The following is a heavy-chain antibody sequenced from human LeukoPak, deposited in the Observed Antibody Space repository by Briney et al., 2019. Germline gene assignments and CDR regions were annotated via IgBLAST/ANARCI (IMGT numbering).Heavy chain of an antibody. CDR1: GGSISSYY. V-gene: IGHV4-4*07. CDR3: ARDSYSSSWYFDY. J-gene: IGHJ4*02. CDR2: IYASGST. D-gene: IGHD6-13*01. Sequence: PSETLSLTCTVSGGSISSYYRSWIRQPAGKGLEWIGRIYASGSTNYNPSLKSRVTMSVDTSKNHFSLKLSSVTAADTAVYYCARDSYSSSWYFDYWGQGTLVTVSS.